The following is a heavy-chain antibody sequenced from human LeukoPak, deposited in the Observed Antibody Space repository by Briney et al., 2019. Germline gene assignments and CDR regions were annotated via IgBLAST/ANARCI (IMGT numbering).Heavy chain of an antibody. CDR3: AKDSGSSGYYEPFDY. CDR2: ISWNSGSI. CDR1: GFTFGDYA. Sequence: SLRLSCTASGFTFGDYAMSWVRQAPGKGLEWVSGISWNSGSIGYADSVKGRFTISRDNAKNSLYLQMNSLRAEDMALYYCAKDSGSSGYYEPFDYWGQGTLVAVSS. J-gene: IGHJ4*02. V-gene: IGHV3-9*03. D-gene: IGHD3-22*01.